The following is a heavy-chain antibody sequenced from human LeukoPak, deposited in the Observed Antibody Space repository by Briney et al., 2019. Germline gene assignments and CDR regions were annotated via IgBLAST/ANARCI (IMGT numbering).Heavy chain of an antibody. Sequence: GSSVKVSCKASGGTFTSYSFSWVRQAPGQGLEWMGRIIPLLDIVNYAQKFQGRVTIMADKSTSTAYLELRSLRSEDTALYYCARDISVDDVADYYYGMDVWGQGTTVTVSS. CDR3: ARDISVDDVADYYYGMDV. V-gene: IGHV1-69*04. CDR1: GGTFTSYS. CDR2: IIPLLDIV. J-gene: IGHJ6*02. D-gene: IGHD5/OR15-5a*01.